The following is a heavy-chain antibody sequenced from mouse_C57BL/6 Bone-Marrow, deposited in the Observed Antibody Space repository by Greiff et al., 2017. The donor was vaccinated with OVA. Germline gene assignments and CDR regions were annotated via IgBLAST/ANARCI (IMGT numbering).Heavy chain of an antibody. Sequence: QVQLKQPGAELVKPGASVKLSCKASGYTFTSYWMHWVKPRPGRGLEWIGRIDPNSGGTKYNEKFKRKATLTVDKPSSPAYMQLSSLTSEDSAVYYCARGGNSSSYFDYWGQGTTLTVSS. CDR3: ARGGNSSSYFDY. J-gene: IGHJ2*01. CDR2: IDPNSGGT. CDR1: GYTFTSYW. V-gene: IGHV1-72*01. D-gene: IGHD2-10*02.